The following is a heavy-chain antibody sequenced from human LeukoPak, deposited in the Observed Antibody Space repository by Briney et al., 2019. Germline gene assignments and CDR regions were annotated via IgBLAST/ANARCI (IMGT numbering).Heavy chain of an antibody. D-gene: IGHD3-10*01. V-gene: IGHV3-74*01. Sequence: GGSLRLSCEASGFTFTSYWMHWVRQSPGKEFVWVSVINRDGSFTVYADSVKGRFTISRDNAKNTLYLQMNSLRADDTAVYYCARDLNRGVSDYWGRGTLVTVSS. CDR1: GFTFTSYW. J-gene: IGHJ4*02. CDR3: ARDLNRGVSDY. CDR2: INRDGSFT.